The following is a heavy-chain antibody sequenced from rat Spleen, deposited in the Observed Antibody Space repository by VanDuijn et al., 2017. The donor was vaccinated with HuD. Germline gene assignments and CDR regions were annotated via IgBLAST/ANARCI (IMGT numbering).Heavy chain of an antibody. CDR1: GFSLINYH. D-gene: IGHD1-12*03. V-gene: IGHV2-43*01. CDR2: IWTGGST. Sequence: QVQLKESGPGLVQPSQTLSLTCTVSGFSLINYHVSWVRQPPGKGLEWMGVIWTGGSTEYNSLLKSRLSISKDTSKSQVFLKMNSLQTEDTATYYCARDRGYDGYPYWYFDFWGPGTMVTVSS. J-gene: IGHJ1*01. CDR3: ARDRGYDGYPYWYFDF.